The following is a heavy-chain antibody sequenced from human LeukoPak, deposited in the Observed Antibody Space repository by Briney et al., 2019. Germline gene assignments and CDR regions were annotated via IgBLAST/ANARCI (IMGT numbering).Heavy chain of an antibody. Sequence: GRSLRLSCAASGFTFSSYGIHWVRQAPGKGLEWVAVISYDGSNKYYADSVKGRFTISRDNSKNTLYLQMNSLRPEDTAVYYCAKAEEGYCTTTSCYAANYYYYGMDVWGKGTSVTASS. CDR2: ISYDGSNK. CDR3: AKAEEGYCTTTSCYAANYYYYGMDV. J-gene: IGHJ6*04. CDR1: GFTFSSYG. V-gene: IGHV3-30*18. D-gene: IGHD2-2*01.